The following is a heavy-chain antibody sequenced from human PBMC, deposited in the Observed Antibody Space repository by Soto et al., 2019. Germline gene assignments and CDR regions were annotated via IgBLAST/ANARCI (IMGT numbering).Heavy chain of an antibody. CDR2: ISGSGGST. J-gene: IGHJ6*02. CDR3: AKGIELFATIAVAGTADYYGIDV. Sequence: GSLRLSCAASRFTFSSYAMSWVRQAPGKGLEWVSAISGSGGSTYYADSVKGRFTISRDNSKNTLYLQMNSLRAEDTAVYYCAKGIELFATIAVAGTADYYGIDVWGQGTAVAVS. V-gene: IGHV3-23*01. CDR1: RFTFSSYA. D-gene: IGHD6-19*01.